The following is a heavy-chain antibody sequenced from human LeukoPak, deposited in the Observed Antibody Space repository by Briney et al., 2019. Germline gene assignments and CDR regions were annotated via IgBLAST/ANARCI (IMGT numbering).Heavy chain of an antibody. V-gene: IGHV4-30-4*01. J-gene: IGHJ4*02. D-gene: IGHD5/OR15-5a*01. CDR1: GGSISSGDYY. Sequence: SETLSLTCTVSGGSISSGDYYWSWIRQPPGKGLEWIGYIYYSGSTYYNPSLKSRVTISLDTSKNQFSPKLSSVTAADTAVYYCASRSTTAFHYWGRGTLVTVSS. CDR2: IYYSGST. CDR3: ASRSTTAFHY.